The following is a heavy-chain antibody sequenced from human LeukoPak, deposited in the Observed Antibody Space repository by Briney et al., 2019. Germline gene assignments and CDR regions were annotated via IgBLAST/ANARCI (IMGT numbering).Heavy chain of an antibody. Sequence: ASVKVSCKASGYTFTGYYMHWVRQAPGKGLEWMGGFDPEDGETIYAQKFQGRVTMTEDTSTDTAYMELSSLRSEDTAVYYCATDRNSSGYLDYWGQGTLVTVSS. D-gene: IGHD3-22*01. CDR2: FDPEDGET. V-gene: IGHV1-24*01. J-gene: IGHJ4*02. CDR1: GYTFTGYY. CDR3: ATDRNSSGYLDY.